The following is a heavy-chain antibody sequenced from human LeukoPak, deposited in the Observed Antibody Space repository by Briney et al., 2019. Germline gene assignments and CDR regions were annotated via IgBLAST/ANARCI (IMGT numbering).Heavy chain of an antibody. CDR2: IYYSGST. CDR1: GGSISSGGYY. V-gene: IGHV4-31*03. J-gene: IGHJ4*02. CDR3: ARNSGSSSNVVLLDY. D-gene: IGHD6-6*01. Sequence: SETLSLTCTVSGGSISSGGYYWSWIRQHPGKGLEWIGYIYYSGSTYYNPSLKSRVTISVDTSKNQFSLKLSSVTAADTAVYYCARNSGSSSNVVLLDYWGQGTLVTVSS.